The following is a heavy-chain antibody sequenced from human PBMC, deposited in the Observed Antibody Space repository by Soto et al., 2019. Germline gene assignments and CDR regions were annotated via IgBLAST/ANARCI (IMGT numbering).Heavy chain of an antibody. D-gene: IGHD6-19*01. CDR3: AKDLPIAVAAPGVFDY. J-gene: IGHJ4*02. CDR1: GFTFDDYA. CDR2: ISWNSGSI. Sequence: GGSLRLSCAASGFTFDDYAMHWVRQAPGKGLEWVSGISWNSGSIGYADSVKGRFTISRDNAKNSLYLQMNSLRAEDTALYYCAKDLPIAVAAPGVFDYWGQGTLVTVSS. V-gene: IGHV3-9*01.